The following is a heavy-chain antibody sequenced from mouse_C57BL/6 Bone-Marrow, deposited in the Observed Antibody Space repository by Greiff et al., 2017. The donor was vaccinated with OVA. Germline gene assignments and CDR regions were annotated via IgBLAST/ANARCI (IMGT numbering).Heavy chain of an antibody. V-gene: IGHV5-6*01. CDR1: GFTFSSYG. Sequence: EVQLKESGGDLVKPGGSLKLSCAASGFTFSSYGMSWVRQTPDQRLEWVATLSSGGSYTYYPASVQGRFTISSDNAKNTRYLQMSSLKSEDSAMYYGARHKGIYYYGSSAYAMDYWGQGTSVTVSS. J-gene: IGHJ4*01. CDR2: LSSGGSYT. CDR3: ARHKGIYYYGSSAYAMDY. D-gene: IGHD1-1*01.